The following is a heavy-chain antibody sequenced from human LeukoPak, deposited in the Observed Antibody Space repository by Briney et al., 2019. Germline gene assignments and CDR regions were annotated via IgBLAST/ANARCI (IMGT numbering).Heavy chain of an antibody. D-gene: IGHD1-26*01. CDR1: GYTFTGYY. CDR2: INPNSGGT. J-gene: IGHJ4*02. Sequence: ASVKVSCKASGYTFTGYYMHWVRQAPGQGLEWMGWINPNSGGTNYAQKFQGRVTMTRDTSISTAYMELSRLRSDDTAVYYCARAVGATGEPDYWGQGTLVTVSS. V-gene: IGHV1-2*02. CDR3: ARAVGATGEPDY.